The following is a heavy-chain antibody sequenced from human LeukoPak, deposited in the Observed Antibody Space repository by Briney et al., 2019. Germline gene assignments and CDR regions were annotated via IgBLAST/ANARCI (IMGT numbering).Heavy chain of an antibody. Sequence: SETLSLTCTVSGGSISSYYWSWIRQPPGKGLEWIGYIYYSGSTNYNPSLKSRVTISVDSSKNQFSLKLSSVTAADTAVYYCARGRWPFDIWGQGTMVTVSS. V-gene: IGHV4-59*01. D-gene: IGHD4-23*01. J-gene: IGHJ3*02. CDR3: ARGRWPFDI. CDR1: GGSISSYY. CDR2: IYYSGST.